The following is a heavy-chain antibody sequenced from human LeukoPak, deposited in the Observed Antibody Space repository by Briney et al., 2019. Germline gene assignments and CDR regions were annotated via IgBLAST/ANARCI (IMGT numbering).Heavy chain of an antibody. CDR2: ISAYNGST. J-gene: IGHJ6*02. Sequence: ASVKVSCKASGYTFTSYGISWVRQAPGQGLEWMGWISAYNGSTNYAQKLQGRVTMTTDTSTSTAYMELRSLRSDDTAVYYCARGASGDFWSGYSYYYYGMDVWGQGTTVTVSS. D-gene: IGHD3-3*01. CDR3: ARGASGDFWSGYSYYYYGMDV. V-gene: IGHV1-18*04. CDR1: GYTFTSYG.